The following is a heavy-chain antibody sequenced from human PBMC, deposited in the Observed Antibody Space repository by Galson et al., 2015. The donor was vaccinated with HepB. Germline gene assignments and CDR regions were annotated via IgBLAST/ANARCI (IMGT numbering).Heavy chain of an antibody. V-gene: IGHV3-30-3*01. Sequence: SLRLSCAASGFTFSSYAMHWVRQAPGKGLEWVAVISYDGSNKYYADSVKGRFTISRDNSKNTLYLQMNSLRAEDTAVYYCASYGHYDNQKGGDYWGQGTLVTVSS. D-gene: IGHD4-17*01. CDR2: ISYDGSNK. CDR1: GFTFSSYA. CDR3: ASYGHYDNQKGGDY. J-gene: IGHJ4*02.